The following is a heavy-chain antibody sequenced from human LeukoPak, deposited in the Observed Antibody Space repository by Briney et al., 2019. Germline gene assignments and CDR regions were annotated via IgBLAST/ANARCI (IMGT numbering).Heavy chain of an antibody. CDR1: GGSVSRSPYY. Sequence: SETLSLTCTVSGGSVSRSPYYWGWIRQPPGKGLEWIGNIYYSGSTYYNPSLKSRVTISVDTSKNQFSLKLSSVTAADTAVYYCARVESHGYSDDWGQGILVSVSS. CDR2: IYYSGST. V-gene: IGHV4-39*07. CDR3: ARVESHGYSDD. J-gene: IGHJ4*02.